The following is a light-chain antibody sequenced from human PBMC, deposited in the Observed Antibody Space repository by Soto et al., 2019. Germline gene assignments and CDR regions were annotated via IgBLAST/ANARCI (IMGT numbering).Light chain of an antibody. V-gene: IGKV1-39*01. CDR3: QQYYSYPRT. Sequence: DIQVTQSPSSLPASVGDRVTITCRASQSISSYLNWYQQKPGKAPKLLIYAESTLQSGVPSRFSGSGSGTDFTLTISCLQSEDFATYYCQQYYSYPRTFGQGTKVDVK. J-gene: IGKJ1*01. CDR1: QSISSY. CDR2: AES.